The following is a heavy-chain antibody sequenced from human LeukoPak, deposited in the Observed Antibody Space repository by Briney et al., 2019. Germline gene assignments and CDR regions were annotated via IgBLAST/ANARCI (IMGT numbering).Heavy chain of an antibody. CDR1: GGSISSSSYY. V-gene: IGHV4-39*07. CDR3: AREQWLVLRYFDY. D-gene: IGHD6-19*01. CDR2: IYYSGST. J-gene: IGHJ4*02. Sequence: PSETLSLTCTVSGGSISSSSYYWGWIRQPPGKGLEWIGSIYYSGSTYDNPSLKSRVTISTDMSKNQFSLKLSSVTAADTAVYYCAREQWLVLRYFDYWGQGTLVTVSS.